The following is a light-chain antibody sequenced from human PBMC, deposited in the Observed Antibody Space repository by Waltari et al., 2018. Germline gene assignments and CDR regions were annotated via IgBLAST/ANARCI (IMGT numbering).Light chain of an antibody. V-gene: IGKV4-1*01. CDR2: WAS. CDR3: QQYYSVPYT. J-gene: IGKJ2*01. Sequence: DIVMTQSPDSLAVSLGERATINCKSSQSVLYSSNNKDYLAWFQQKPGQPPKLLISWASTRESGVPDRFSGRGSGTDFTLTISSLQAEDVALYFCQQYYSVPYTFGQGTKLEIK. CDR1: QSVLYSSNNKDY.